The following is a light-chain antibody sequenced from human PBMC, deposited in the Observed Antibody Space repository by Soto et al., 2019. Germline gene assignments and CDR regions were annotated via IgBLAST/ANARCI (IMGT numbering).Light chain of an antibody. J-gene: IGKJ5*01. CDR1: QDISNY. V-gene: IGKV1-33*01. CDR3: QQYDNFPRAIN. Sequence: EIHMTQSPSSLAAFVGDRVPIACQASQDISNYLHWYQQKPGKAPKLLVNDASNLETGVPSRFSGSGSGTDFTFTISSLQPEDIATYYCQQYDNFPRAINFGQGTRLEIK. CDR2: DAS.